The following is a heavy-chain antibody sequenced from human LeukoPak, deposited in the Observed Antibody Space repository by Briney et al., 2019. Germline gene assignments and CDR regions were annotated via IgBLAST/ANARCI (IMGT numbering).Heavy chain of an antibody. CDR1: SGSITNNDYY. CDR2: IFYGGTT. V-gene: IGHV4-39*07. D-gene: IGHD1-14*01. CDR3: ARGPVRRSGILPFGV. Sequence: PSETLSLTCSVTSGSITNNDYYWGWIRQPPGMGLEWIGNIFYGGTTYYNPSLESRVTIFLDTSTNQFSLNLNSMTAADTAVYYCARGPVRRSGILPFGVWGQGTLVIVSS. J-gene: IGHJ3*01.